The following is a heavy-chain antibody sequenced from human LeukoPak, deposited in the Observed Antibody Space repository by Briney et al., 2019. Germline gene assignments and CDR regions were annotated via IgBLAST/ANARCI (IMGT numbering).Heavy chain of an antibody. Sequence: GGSLRLSCAASGFTFSDHYMDWVRQAPGKGLEWVAVISYDGSNKYYADSVKGRFTISRDNSKNTLYLQMNSLRAEDTAVYYCAKDRGVWGQGTTVTVSS. CDR1: GFTFSDHY. CDR2: ISYDGSNK. J-gene: IGHJ6*02. CDR3: AKDRGV. V-gene: IGHV3-30*18.